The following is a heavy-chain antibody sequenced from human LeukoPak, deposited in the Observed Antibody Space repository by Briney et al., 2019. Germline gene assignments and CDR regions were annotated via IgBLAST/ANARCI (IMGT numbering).Heavy chain of an antibody. CDR1: GYRFTTYS. Sequence: GDSLNLSCQCSGYRFTTYSIGWVRQMPGKGLEWMGTFYPGESDDRYSPSFQGQVTISVDKSISTAYLQWSSLKASDTAMYYCARAIVLTGPYDAFDVWGQGTMVTVSS. CDR3: ARAIVLTGPYDAFDV. CDR2: FYPGESDD. V-gene: IGHV5-51*01. J-gene: IGHJ3*01. D-gene: IGHD2-8*02.